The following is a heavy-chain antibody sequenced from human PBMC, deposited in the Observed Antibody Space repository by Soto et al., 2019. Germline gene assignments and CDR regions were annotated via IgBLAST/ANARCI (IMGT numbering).Heavy chain of an antibody. CDR3: ARPGLVVVITSDWYFDL. J-gene: IGHJ2*01. D-gene: IGHD3-22*01. V-gene: IGHV3-7*01. CDR1: GFTFSSYW. Sequence: EVQLVESGGGLVQPGGSLRLSCAASGFTFSSYWMSWVRQAPGKGLEWVANIKQDGSEKYYVDSVKGRFTISRDNAKNSLYLQMNCLRAEDTAVYYCARPGLVVVITSDWYFDLWGRGTLVTVSS. CDR2: IKQDGSEK.